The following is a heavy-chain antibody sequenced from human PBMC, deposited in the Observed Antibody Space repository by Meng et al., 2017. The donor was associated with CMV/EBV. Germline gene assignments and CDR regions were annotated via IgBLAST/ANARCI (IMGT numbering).Heavy chain of an antibody. CDR2: INPNSGGT. V-gene: IGHV1-2*02. CDR3: ARETPQYSSTWYGGSNWFDP. CDR1: GYTFTGYY. Sequence: ASVKVSCKASGYTFTGYYMHWVRQAPGQGFEWMGWINPNSGGTNYAQKFHGRVTTTRDTSISTAYMELSRLRSDDTAVYYCARETPQYSSTWYGGSNWFDPWGQGTLVTVSS. D-gene: IGHD6-13*01. J-gene: IGHJ5*02.